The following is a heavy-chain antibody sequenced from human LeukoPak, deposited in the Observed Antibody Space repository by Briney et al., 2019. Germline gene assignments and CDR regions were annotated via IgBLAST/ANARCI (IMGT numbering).Heavy chain of an antibody. CDR2: ISDSGGTT. J-gene: IGHJ4*02. D-gene: IGHD1-7*01. V-gene: IGHV3-23*01. CDR3: AKDLTGVNYCLDQ. Sequence: GGSLRLSCVASGFTFSNLAMGWVRQAPGKGLEWVSVISDSGGTTYYADSVKGRFTISRDNSRNTLYLQMNSLRAEDTAVYYCAKDLTGVNYCLDQWGQGTLVTVSS. CDR1: GFTFSNLA.